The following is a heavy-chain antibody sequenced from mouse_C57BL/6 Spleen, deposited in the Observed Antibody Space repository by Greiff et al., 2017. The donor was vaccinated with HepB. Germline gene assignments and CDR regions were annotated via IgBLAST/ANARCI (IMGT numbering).Heavy chain of an antibody. V-gene: IGHV1-5*01. J-gene: IGHJ2*01. CDR2: IYPGNSDT. Sequence: VQLQQSGTVLARPGASVKMSCKTSGYTFTSYWMHWVKQRPGQGLEWIGAIYPGNSDTSYNQKFKGKAKLTAVTSASTAYMELSSLTNEDSAVYYCTRYETTVVADYFDYWGQGTTLTVSS. CDR3: TRYETTVVADYFDY. D-gene: IGHD1-1*01. CDR1: GYTFTSYW.